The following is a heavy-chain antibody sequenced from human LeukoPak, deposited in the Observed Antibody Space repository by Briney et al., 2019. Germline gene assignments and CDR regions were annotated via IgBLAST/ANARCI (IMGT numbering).Heavy chain of an antibody. J-gene: IGHJ6*02. V-gene: IGHV1-69*10. CDR1: GGTFSSYT. CDR3: ARVDVDTAMATRRYYYYGMDV. D-gene: IGHD5-18*01. Sequence: GASVKVSCKASGGTFSSYTISWVPQAPGQGLEWRGGIIPFLGMANYAQKFQGRVTITADKSTSTASMELSSLRSEDTAVYYCARVDVDTAMATRRYYYYGMDVWGQGTTVTVSS. CDR2: IIPFLGMA.